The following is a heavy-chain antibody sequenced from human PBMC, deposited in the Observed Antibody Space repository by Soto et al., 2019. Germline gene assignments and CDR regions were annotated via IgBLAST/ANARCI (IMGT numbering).Heavy chain of an antibody. CDR3: ARNYRDYYFDF. CDR2: IYYSGST. V-gene: IGHV4-61*01. CDR1: GGSVSSESYY. Sequence: SSETLSLTCAVSGGSVSSESYYWTWIRQPPGKGLEWIAYIYYSGSTNYNPSLKSRVTISLDTSKNQFSLKLSSVTAADTAVYYCARNYRDYYFDFWGQGTLVTVSS. J-gene: IGHJ4*02. D-gene: IGHD3-10*01.